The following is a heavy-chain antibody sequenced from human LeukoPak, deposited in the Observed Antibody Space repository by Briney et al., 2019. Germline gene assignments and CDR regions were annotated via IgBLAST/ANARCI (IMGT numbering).Heavy chain of an antibody. CDR2: IYPNSGGT. CDR3: ARDGYNSWYFDY. J-gene: IGHJ4*02. D-gene: IGHD5-24*01. CDR1: GYTFTPYY. V-gene: IGHV1-2*02. Sequence: ASVKVSCQASGYTFTPYYLHWLGQAPGQGLEWMGWIYPNSGGTNYAQKFQGRVTMTRDTSISTAYMELSRLRSDDTPVYYCARDGYNSWYFDYWGQGTLVTVPS.